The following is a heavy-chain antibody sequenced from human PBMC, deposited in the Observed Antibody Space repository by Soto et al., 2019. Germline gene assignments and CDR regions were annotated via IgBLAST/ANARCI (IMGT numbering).Heavy chain of an antibody. Sequence: QVQLVQSGAEVKKPGASVKVSCKASGYTFTSYGISWVRQAPGQGLEWMGWISTYYGNTHYAPKFQGRVTMTTDTSTSTDDMELRSLRSDDTAVYCCARYASFGDYEGYWGQGTLVTVSS. CDR2: ISTYYGNT. J-gene: IGHJ4*02. CDR1: GYTFTSYG. D-gene: IGHD4-17*01. V-gene: IGHV1-18*01. CDR3: ARYASFGDYEGY.